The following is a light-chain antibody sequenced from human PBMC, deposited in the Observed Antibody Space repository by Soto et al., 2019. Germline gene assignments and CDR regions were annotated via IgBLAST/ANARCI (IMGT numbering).Light chain of an antibody. J-gene: IGKJ2*01. V-gene: IGKV3-20*01. CDR2: GAS. Sequence: EIVLTQSPGTLSLSPGERATLSCRASQSVSSSYLAWYQQKPGQAPRLLIYGASSRATGIPDRFSGSGSGTDFTLTISRLAPDDFAVYYYQQYGSSPLSTFGQGTKLEIK. CDR1: QSVSSSY. CDR3: QQYGSSPLST.